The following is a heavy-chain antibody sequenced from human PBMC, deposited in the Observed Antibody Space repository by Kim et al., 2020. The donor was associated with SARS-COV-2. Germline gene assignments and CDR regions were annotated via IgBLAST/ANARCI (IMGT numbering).Heavy chain of an antibody. CDR2: IWYDGSNK. CDR1: GFTFSSYA. CDR3: AKYPTRQKPCSGGSCYGAEVDY. J-gene: IGHJ4*02. Sequence: GGSLRLSCAASGFTFSSYAMHWVRQAPGKGLEWVAVIWYDGSNKYYADSVKGRFTISRDNSKNTLYLQMNSLRAEDTAVYYCAKYPTRQKPCSGGSCYGAEVDYWGQGTLVTVSS. V-gene: IGHV3-33*06. D-gene: IGHD2-15*01.